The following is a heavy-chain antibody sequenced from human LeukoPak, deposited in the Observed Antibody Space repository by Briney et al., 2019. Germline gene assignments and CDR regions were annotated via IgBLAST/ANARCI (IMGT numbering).Heavy chain of an antibody. CDR1: GFTFSDYY. J-gene: IGHJ6*02. V-gene: IGHV3-11*06. CDR2: ISSSSSYT. CDR3: ARAPHYSNYGPYYYGMDV. D-gene: IGHD4-11*01. Sequence: GGSLRLSCAASGFTFSDYYMSWIRQAPGKGLEWVSYISSSSSYTNYADSVKGRFTISRDNAKNSLYLQMNSLRAEDTAVYYCARAPHYSNYGPYYYGMDVWGQGTTVTISS.